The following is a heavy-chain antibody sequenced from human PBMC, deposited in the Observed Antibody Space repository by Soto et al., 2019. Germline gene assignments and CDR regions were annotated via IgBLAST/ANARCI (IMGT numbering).Heavy chain of an antibody. V-gene: IGHV4-34*01. CDR2: INHSGST. Sequence: QVQLQQWGAGLLKPSETLSLTCAVYGGSFSGYYWSWIRQPPGKGLEWIGEINHSGSTNYNPSLKSRVTISVDTSKNQCSLKLSSVTAADTAVYYCASGSLGFDNWFDPWGQGTLVTVSS. CDR1: GGSFSGYY. CDR3: ASGSLGFDNWFDP. J-gene: IGHJ5*02. D-gene: IGHD3-10*01.